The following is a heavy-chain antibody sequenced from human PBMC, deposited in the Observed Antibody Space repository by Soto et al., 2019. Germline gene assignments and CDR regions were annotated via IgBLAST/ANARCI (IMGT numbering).Heavy chain of an antibody. CDR3: ASTYYYDSSGYSPTRLFDY. J-gene: IGHJ4*02. CDR2: ISYDGSNK. V-gene: IGHV3-30-3*01. D-gene: IGHD3-22*01. CDR1: GFTFSSYA. Sequence: QVQLVESGGGVVQPGRSLRLSCAASGFTFSSYAMHWVRQAPGKGLEWVAVISYDGSNKYYVDSVKGRFTISRDNSKNTLYLQMNSLRAEDTAVYYCASTYYYDSSGYSPTRLFDYWGQGTLVTVSS.